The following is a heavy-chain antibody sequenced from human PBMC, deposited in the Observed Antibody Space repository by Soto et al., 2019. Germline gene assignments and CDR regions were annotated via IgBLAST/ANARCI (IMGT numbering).Heavy chain of an antibody. CDR2: VYYRGTT. V-gene: IGHV4-59*01. CDR1: GGSIGDYY. CDR3: ARTRGAHWYFDL. D-gene: IGHD1-26*01. J-gene: IGHJ2*01. Sequence: QVQLQESGPGLVKPSETLSLTCPVSGGSIGDYYWNWIRQPPGKGLEWIGYVYYRGTTNYNPSLKSRVALSVDTSKNQFSLKLSSVTTADTAVYYCARTRGAHWYFDLWGRGTLVTVSS.